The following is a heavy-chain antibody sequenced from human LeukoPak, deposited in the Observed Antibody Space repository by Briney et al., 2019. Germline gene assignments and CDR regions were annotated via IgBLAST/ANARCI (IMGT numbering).Heavy chain of an antibody. D-gene: IGHD6-19*01. J-gene: IGHJ4*02. V-gene: IGHV4-4*07. CDR1: GGSISSYY. CDR3: ARDRSGSSGYYSPVDY. CDR2: IYSSGST. Sequence: SETLSLTCNVSGGSISSYYWSWIRQPAGRGLEWIGRIYSSGSTNYNPSLKSRVTMSVDTPKNQFSLKLNSVTAADTAVYYCARDRSGSSGYYSPVDYWGQGTVVTVSS.